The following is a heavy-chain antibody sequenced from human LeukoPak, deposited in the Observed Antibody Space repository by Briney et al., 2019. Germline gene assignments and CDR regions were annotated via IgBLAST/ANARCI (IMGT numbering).Heavy chain of an antibody. D-gene: IGHD3-22*01. CDR3: VRDPQDVYDTTYLDY. J-gene: IGHJ4*02. V-gene: IGHV3-20*04. CDR2: INWNGGST. Sequence: RPGGSLRLSCAASGFTFDDYGMSWVRQAPGEGLEWVSGINWNGGSTGYADSVKGRFTISRDNAKNSLYLQMNSLRPEDTGVYFCVRDPQDVYDTTYLDYWGPGTLVTV. CDR1: GFTFDDYG.